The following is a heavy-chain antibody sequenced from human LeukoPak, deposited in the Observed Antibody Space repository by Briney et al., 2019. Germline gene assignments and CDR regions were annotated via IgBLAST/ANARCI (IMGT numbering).Heavy chain of an antibody. CDR1: RFEFSYYG. J-gene: IGHJ5*02. CDR2: IDYDGSQE. D-gene: IGHD6-13*01. CDR3: AKDQWQQLVEGGNWFDP. Sequence: PGGSLRLSCVASRFEFSYYGMHWVRQAAGKGLEWVAVIDYDGSQEYYADSVKGRFTISRDNSKNTLYLQMNSLRAEDTAVYYCAKDQWQQLVEGGNWFDPWGQGTLVTVSS. V-gene: IGHV3-33*06.